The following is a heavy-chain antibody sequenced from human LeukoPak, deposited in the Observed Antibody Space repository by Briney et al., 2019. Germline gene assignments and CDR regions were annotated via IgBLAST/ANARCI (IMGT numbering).Heavy chain of an antibody. J-gene: IGHJ5*02. V-gene: IGHV1-46*03. D-gene: IGHD5-12*01. CDR2: INPSGGST. CDR1: GYTFTSHY. Sequence: ASVKVSCKASGYTFTSHYMHWGRQAPGQGLEWMGIINPSGGSTSYAQKFQGRVTMTRDTSTSTVYMELSSLRSEDTAVYYCARGHRGYDRTNWFDPWGQGTLVTVSS. CDR3: ARGHRGYDRTNWFDP.